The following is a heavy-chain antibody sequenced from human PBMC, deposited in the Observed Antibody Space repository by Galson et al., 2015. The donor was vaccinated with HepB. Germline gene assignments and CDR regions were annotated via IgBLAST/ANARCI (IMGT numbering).Heavy chain of an antibody. D-gene: IGHD6-13*01. CDR2: IIPIFGTA. CDR3: AKGSRQQLDGFDY. CDR1: GGTFSSYA. Sequence: SVKVSCKASGGTFSSYAISWVRQAPGQGLEWMGGIIPIFGTATYAQKFQGRVTITADESTSTAYMELSSLRAEDTAVYYCAKGSRQQLDGFDYWGQGTLVTVSS. J-gene: IGHJ4*02. V-gene: IGHV1-69*13.